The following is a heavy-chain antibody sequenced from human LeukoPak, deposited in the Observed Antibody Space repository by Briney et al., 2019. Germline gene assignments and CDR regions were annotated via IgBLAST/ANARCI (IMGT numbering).Heavy chain of an antibody. J-gene: IGHJ4*02. V-gene: IGHV3-7*01. D-gene: IGHD3-9*01. CDR1: GFTFSSYS. CDR2: IKQDGSEK. Sequence: PGGSLRLSCAASGFTFSSYSMNWVRQAPGKGLEWVANIKQDGSEKYYVDSVKGRFTISRDNAKNSLYLQMNSLRAEDTAVYYCARRYYDILTGYENYFDYWGQGALVTVSS. CDR3: ARRYYDILTGYENYFDY.